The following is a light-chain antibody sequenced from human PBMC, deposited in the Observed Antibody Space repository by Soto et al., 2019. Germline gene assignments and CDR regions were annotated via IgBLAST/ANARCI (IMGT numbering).Light chain of an antibody. V-gene: IGLV2-8*01. CDR1: SSDVGGYNY. J-gene: IGLJ3*02. Sequence: QSALTQPPSASGSPGQSVTISCTGTSSDVGGYNYVSWYRQHPGKAPKLMIYEVTKRPPGVPDRSSGSKSGNTASLTVSGVKSEDEAAYSSRSYAPSNNLVFGGGTKLTVL. CDR2: EVT. CDR3: RSYAPSNNLV.